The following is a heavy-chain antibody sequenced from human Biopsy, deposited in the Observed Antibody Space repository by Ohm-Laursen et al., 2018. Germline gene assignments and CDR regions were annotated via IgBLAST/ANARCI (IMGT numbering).Heavy chain of an antibody. CDR1: GGSISSDY. CDR2: IYYSGST. V-gene: IGHV4-59*01. Sequence: PSQILSLTCTVSGGSISSDYWSWIRQTPGKGLEWIGYIYYSGSTNYNPSLKSRVTISVDTSKNQFSLRLNSVTAADTAVYYCARATNSTGWPYYYFYSMDVWGQGTTVTVSS. D-gene: IGHD2/OR15-2a*01. J-gene: IGHJ6*02. CDR3: ARATNSTGWPYYYFYSMDV.